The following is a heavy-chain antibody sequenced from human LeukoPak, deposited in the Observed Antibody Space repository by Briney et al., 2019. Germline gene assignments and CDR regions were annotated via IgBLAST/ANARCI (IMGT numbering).Heavy chain of an antibody. Sequence: SVKVSCKASGYTFTTYSINWVRQAPGQGLEWMGWIVVGSGNTNYAQKFQERVTITRDMSTSTAYMELSSLRSEDTAVYYCVGSSGYSPLPDYWGQGTLVTVSS. J-gene: IGHJ4*02. CDR1: GYTFTTYS. D-gene: IGHD3-22*01. CDR2: IVVGSGNT. V-gene: IGHV1-58*02. CDR3: VGSSGYSPLPDY.